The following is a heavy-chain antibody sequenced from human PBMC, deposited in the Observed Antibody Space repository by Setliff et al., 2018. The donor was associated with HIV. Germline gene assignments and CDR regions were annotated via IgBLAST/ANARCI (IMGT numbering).Heavy chain of an antibody. CDR1: GGTFSSYA. D-gene: IGHD3-22*01. CDR3: ARDYYDSSGYIFFPGLPDY. J-gene: IGHJ4*02. CDR2: IIPIFGTT. V-gene: IGHV1-69*05. Sequence: SVKVSCKASGGTFSSYAISWVRQAPGQGLEWMGGIIPIFGTTKYAQKFQGRVTITTDESTSTAYMELSSLRSDDTAVYYCARDYYDSSGYIFFPGLPDYWGQGTLVTVSS.